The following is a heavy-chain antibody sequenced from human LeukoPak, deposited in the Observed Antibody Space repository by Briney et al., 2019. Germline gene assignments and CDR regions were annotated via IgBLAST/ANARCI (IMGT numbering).Heavy chain of an antibody. CDR2: IYYSGST. D-gene: IGHD3-10*01. CDR3: ARGQSYYYYYYYYYMDV. V-gene: IGHV4-59*01. Sequence: SETLSLTCTVSGGSISSYYWSWIRQPPGKGLEWIGYIYYSGSTNYNPSLESRVTISVDTSKNQFSLKLSSVTAADTAVYYCARGQSYYYYYYYYYMDVWGKGTTVTVSS. CDR1: GGSISSYY. J-gene: IGHJ6*03.